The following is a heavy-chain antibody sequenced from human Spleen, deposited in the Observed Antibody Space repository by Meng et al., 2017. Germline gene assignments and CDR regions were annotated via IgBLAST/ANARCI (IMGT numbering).Heavy chain of an antibody. J-gene: IGHJ6*02. CDR2: INPSGGST. CDR1: GYSFSNNY. Sequence: ASVKVSCKTSGYSFSNNYIQWVRQAPGQGLEWMGIINPSGGSTSYAQKFQGRVTMTRDTSTSTVYMELSSLRSEDTAVYYCARVYYYDSSGHGGVMDVWGQGTTVTVSS. D-gene: IGHD3-22*01. V-gene: IGHV1-46*01. CDR3: ARVYYYDSSGHGGVMDV.